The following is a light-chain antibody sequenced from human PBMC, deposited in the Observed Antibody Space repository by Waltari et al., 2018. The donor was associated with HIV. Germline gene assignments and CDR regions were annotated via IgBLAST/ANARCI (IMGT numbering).Light chain of an antibody. J-gene: IGLJ2*01. Sequence: QSVLTPPPSVSGAPGQRVTISCPGRSSNIGAGYDVHWYQQLPGTAPKPLTPGNSNRPSGVPDRFSGSKSGTSASLAITGLQAEDEADYYCQSYDSSLSGVVFGGGTKLTVL. V-gene: IGLV1-40*01. CDR3: QSYDSSLSGVV. CDR2: GNS. CDR1: SSNIGAGYD.